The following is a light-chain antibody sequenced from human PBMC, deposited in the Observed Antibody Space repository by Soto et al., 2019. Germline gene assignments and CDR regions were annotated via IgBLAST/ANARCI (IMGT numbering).Light chain of an antibody. CDR1: QYVFTR. CDR3: HQSQSWPQT. V-gene: IGKV3-11*01. J-gene: IGKJ1*01. CDR2: YTT. Sequence: EIVLTQSPATLSSSPGETATLSCRTSQYVFTRLAWYQHKPGQAPRLLLYYTTNKATGVPARFSGRGSGTDFFLTISSLAPEDFEIYYCHQSQSWPQTLGQGTKVDIK.